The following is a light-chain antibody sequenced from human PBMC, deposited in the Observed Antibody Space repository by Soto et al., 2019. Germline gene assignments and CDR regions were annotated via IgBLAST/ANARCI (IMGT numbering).Light chain of an antibody. CDR1: QSISSW. J-gene: IGKJ1*01. CDR2: DAS. Sequence: DIQMTQSPSTLSASVGDNLAINCRASQSISSWLAWYQQKPGKAPKLLIYDASSLESGVPSRFSGSGSGTEFTLTISSLQPDDFATYYCQQYNSYSGTFGQGTKVDIK. V-gene: IGKV1-5*01. CDR3: QQYNSYSGT.